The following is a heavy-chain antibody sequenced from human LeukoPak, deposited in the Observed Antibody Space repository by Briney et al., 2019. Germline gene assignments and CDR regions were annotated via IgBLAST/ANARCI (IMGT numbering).Heavy chain of an antibody. D-gene: IGHD6-19*01. Sequence: SETLSLTCTVSGGSISSSSYYWSWIRQPPGKGLERIGYIYYSGSTNYNPSLKSRVTISVDTSKNQFSLKLSSVTAADTAVYYCARGYSSGWLDAFDIWGQGTMVTVSS. CDR1: GGSISSSSYY. CDR2: IYYSGST. V-gene: IGHV4-61*01. CDR3: ARGYSSGWLDAFDI. J-gene: IGHJ3*02.